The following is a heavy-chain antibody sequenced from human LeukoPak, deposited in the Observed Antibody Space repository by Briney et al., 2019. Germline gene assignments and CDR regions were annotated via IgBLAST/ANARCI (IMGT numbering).Heavy chain of an antibody. Sequence: SETLSITCTVSGGSISSYYWSWIRQPAGNGLEWIGRIYTSGSTNYNPSLKSRVTMSVDTSKNQFSLKLSSVTAADTAVYYCARGRRHSRSYLFDYWGQGTLVTVSS. V-gene: IGHV4-4*07. D-gene: IGHD1-26*01. CDR2: IYTSGST. CDR1: GGSISSYY. CDR3: ARGRRHSRSYLFDY. J-gene: IGHJ4*02.